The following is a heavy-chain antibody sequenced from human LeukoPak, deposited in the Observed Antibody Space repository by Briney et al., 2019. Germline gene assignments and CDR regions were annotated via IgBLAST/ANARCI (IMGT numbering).Heavy chain of an antibody. Sequence: QPGRSLRLSCTASGFTLSSYAKHWVRQAPGKGLEWVAVISYDGSNKYYADSVKGRFTISRDNSKNTMYLQMNSLRAEDTAVYYCARDPFHIVVVTASHVFDYWGQGTLVTVSS. J-gene: IGHJ4*02. D-gene: IGHD2-21*02. V-gene: IGHV3-30*01. CDR3: ARDPFHIVVVTASHVFDY. CDR1: GFTLSSYA. CDR2: ISYDGSNK.